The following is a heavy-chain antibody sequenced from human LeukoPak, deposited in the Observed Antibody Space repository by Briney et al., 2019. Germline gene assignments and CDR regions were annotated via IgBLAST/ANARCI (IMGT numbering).Heavy chain of an antibody. V-gene: IGHV1-18*04. D-gene: IGHD6-13*01. Sequence: ASVKVSCKASGYSFTDYYMHWVRQAPGQGLEWMGWISAYNGNTNYAQKLQGRVTMTTDTSTSTAYMELRSLRSDDTAVYYCARAYSSSWYGYYYYYMDVWGKGTTVTISS. CDR3: ARAYSSSWYGYYYYYMDV. CDR1: GYSFTDYY. CDR2: ISAYNGNT. J-gene: IGHJ6*03.